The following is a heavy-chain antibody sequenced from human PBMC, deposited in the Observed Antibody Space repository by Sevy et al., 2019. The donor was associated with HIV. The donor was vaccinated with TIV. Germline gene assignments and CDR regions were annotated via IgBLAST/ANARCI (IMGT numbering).Heavy chain of an antibody. CDR1: GGSISGYY. CDR2: IYYSGST. CDR3: ARTPVIMITSGGVIALRQFDF. Sequence: SETLSLTCTVSGGSISGYYCSWIRQPPGKGLEWIGYIYYSGSTNYNPSLKNRVTMSVDTSKNQFSLKMSSVTAADTAVYYCARTPVIMITSGGVIALRQFDFWGQGTLVTVSS. V-gene: IGHV4-59*01. J-gene: IGHJ4*02. D-gene: IGHD3-16*02.